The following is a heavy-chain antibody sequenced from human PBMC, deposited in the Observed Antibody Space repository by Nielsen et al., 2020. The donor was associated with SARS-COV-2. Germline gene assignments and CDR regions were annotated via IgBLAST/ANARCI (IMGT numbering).Heavy chain of an antibody. CDR2: IYPGDSDT. Sequence: GESLKISCKGSGSSFTSYWIGWVRQMPGKGLEWMGIIYPGDSDTRYSPSFQGQVTISADKSISTAYLQWSSLKASDTAMYYCARGGVVVVAATAFGFDYWGQGTLVTVSS. J-gene: IGHJ4*02. CDR3: ARGGVVVVAATAFGFDY. D-gene: IGHD2-15*01. V-gene: IGHV5-51*01. CDR1: GSSFTSYW.